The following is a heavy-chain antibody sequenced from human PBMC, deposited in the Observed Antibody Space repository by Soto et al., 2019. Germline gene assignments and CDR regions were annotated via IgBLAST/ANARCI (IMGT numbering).Heavy chain of an antibody. D-gene: IGHD3-22*01. Sequence: PGGSLRLSCAASGFTFSSYAMSWVRQAPGKGLEWVSAISGSGGSTYYADSVKGRFTISRDNSKNTLYLQMNSLRAEDTAVYYCAKDLNYYDSSGPPRVYWGQGTLVTVSS. CDR2: ISGSGGST. CDR1: GFTFSSYA. J-gene: IGHJ4*02. V-gene: IGHV3-23*01. CDR3: AKDLNYYDSSGPPRVY.